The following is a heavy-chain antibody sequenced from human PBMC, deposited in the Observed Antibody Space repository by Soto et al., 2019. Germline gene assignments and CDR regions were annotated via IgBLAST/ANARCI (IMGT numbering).Heavy chain of an antibody. Sequence: SETLSLTCAVYGGSFSGYYWSWIRQPPGKGLEWIGEINHSGSTNYNPSLKSRVTISVDTSKNQLSLKLSSVTAADTAVYYCARRYGYYFDYWGQGTLVTVSS. CDR1: GGSFSGYY. J-gene: IGHJ4*02. CDR3: ARRYGYYFDY. CDR2: INHSGST. V-gene: IGHV4-34*01. D-gene: IGHD3-9*01.